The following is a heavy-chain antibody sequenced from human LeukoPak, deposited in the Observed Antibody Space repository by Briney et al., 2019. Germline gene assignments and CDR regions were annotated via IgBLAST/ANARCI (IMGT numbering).Heavy chain of an antibody. CDR2: IWADGAP. CDR3: ARGRDSRGYQFMGFDS. Sequence: SQTLSLTCTVSGGSISSGNYYWSWIRQPAGKGLEWIGRIWADGAPTYRPSLKSRVTISVDTSKNQFSLRLNSVTAADTAVYYCARGRDSRGYQFMGFDSWGQGTLVTVSS. V-gene: IGHV4-61*02. CDR1: GGSISSGNYY. J-gene: IGHJ4*02. D-gene: IGHD3-22*01.